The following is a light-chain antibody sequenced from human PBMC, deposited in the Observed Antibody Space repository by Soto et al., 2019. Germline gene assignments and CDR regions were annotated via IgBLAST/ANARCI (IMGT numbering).Light chain of an antibody. CDR3: HQYGTAPLT. Sequence: EVVLTQSPGTLSLSPGERATLSCRASQSVAANYLVWYQQKRGQAHRLLIYGASSRATGIPDRFSGSGSGTYFTLTISRLEPEDFSVYYCHQYGTAPLTFGPGTKVDIK. CDR2: GAS. V-gene: IGKV3-20*01. J-gene: IGKJ3*01. CDR1: QSVAANY.